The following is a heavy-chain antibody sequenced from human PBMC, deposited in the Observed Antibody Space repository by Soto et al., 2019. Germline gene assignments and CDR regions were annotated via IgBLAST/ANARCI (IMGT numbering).Heavy chain of an antibody. CDR1: AFIFSSSG. CDR3: ARDLALSGELDY. J-gene: IGHJ4*02. CDR2: ISFDGNNK. Sequence: QVQLVESGGGVVQPGRSLRLSCAASAFIFSSSGMHWVRQAPGKGLEWVALISFDGNNKHLADSVKGRFTVSRDNSKNTLYLPMNRLRAGDTAVYYCARDLALSGELDYWGQGTLVTVSS. D-gene: IGHD1-26*01. V-gene: IGHV3-33*01.